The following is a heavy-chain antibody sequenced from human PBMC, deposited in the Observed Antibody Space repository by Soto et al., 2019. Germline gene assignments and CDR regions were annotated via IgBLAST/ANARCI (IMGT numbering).Heavy chain of an antibody. D-gene: IGHD4-17*01. J-gene: IGHJ4*02. CDR1: GGSISSSSYY. CDR3: ARHHDYGDPLGY. Sequence: PSETLSLTCTVSGGSISSSSYYWGWIRQPPGKGLEWIGSIYYSGSTYYNPSLKSRVTISVDTSKNQFSLKLSSVTAADTAVYYCARHHDYGDPLGYWGQGTLVTVSS. V-gene: IGHV4-39*01. CDR2: IYYSGST.